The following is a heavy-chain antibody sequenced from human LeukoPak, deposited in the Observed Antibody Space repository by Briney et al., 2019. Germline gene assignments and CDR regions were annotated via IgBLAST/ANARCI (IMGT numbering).Heavy chain of an antibody. J-gene: IGHJ4*02. V-gene: IGHV3-23*01. CDR1: GFTFSSYG. CDR3: ANTHYDYVWGSYLY. CDR2: LSGRGRDT. Sequence: GGSLRLSCAASGFTFSSYGMHWVRQAPGKGLEWLSALSGRGRDTYYADSVKGRFTISRDESKNTLYLQMNSLRAEDTAVYYCANTHYDYVWGSYLYWGQGTLVTVSS. D-gene: IGHD3-16*02.